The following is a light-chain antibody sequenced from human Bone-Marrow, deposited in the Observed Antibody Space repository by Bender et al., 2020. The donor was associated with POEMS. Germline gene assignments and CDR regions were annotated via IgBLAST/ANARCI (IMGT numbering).Light chain of an antibody. CDR3: YCAPDNNLGI. V-gene: IGLV3-27*01. CDR2: RDR. J-gene: IGLJ2*01. CDR1: VLSEKY. Sequence: SYEVTQPLSVSVALGQTATITCSGDVLSEKYGRWFQQKPGQAPVLVIYRDRERPSGIPERFSGSSSGTTVTLTINGARVEDEADYYCYCAPDNNLGIFGGGTKLTVL.